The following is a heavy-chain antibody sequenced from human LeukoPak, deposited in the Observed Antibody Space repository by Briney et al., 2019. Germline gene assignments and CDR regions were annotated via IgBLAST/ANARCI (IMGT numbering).Heavy chain of an antibody. CDR3: AKEIGSAGSSIEYYYYGMDV. V-gene: IGHV3-30*18. J-gene: IGHJ6*02. D-gene: IGHD6-13*01. Sequence: PEGSLRLSCAASGFTFNIYAMHWVRQAPGKGLEWVAMISYDGSDKYYADSVKGRFTISRDDSKNTLYLQLNSLRAEDTATYYCAKEIGSAGSSIEYYYYGMDVWGQGTRVTVSS. CDR2: ISYDGSDK. CDR1: GFTFNIYA.